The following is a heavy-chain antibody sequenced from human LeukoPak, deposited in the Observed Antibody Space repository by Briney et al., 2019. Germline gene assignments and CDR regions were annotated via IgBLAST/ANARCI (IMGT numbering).Heavy chain of an antibody. D-gene: IGHD3-16*01. CDR1: GYPFTNYH. J-gene: IGHJ3*01. V-gene: IGHV1-46*01. CDR3: ARDRFDHVWGSYDSRLSAFDV. CDR2: INPSGGYI. Sequence: ASVKVSCKASGYPFTNYHIYWVRQAPGQGLQWMGLINPSGGYIDYAQDFRGRVTMTRDTPTNTIYLELRSLRPDDTALYYCARDRFDHVWGSYDSRLSAFDVWGQGTMVTVAS.